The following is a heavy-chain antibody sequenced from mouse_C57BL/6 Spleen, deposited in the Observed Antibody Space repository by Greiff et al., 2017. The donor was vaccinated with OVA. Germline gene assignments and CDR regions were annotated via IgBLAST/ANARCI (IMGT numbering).Heavy chain of an antibody. D-gene: IGHD1-1*01. CDR1: GYTFTSYW. J-gene: IGHJ4*01. CDR3: AREWYYYGSSAMDN. V-gene: IGHV1-5*01. CDR2: IYPGSSDT. Sequence: EVQLQQSGTVLARPGASVKMSCKASGYTFTSYWMHWVKQRPGQGLEWIGAIYPGSSDTYYNEKFKGKATLTAVKSSSTAYMELRSLTSEDSAVYYCAREWYYYGSSAMDNWGQGTSVTVS.